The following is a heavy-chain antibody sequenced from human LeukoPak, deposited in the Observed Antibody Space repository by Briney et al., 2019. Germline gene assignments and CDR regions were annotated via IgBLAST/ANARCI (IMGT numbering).Heavy chain of an antibody. D-gene: IGHD6-6*01. Sequence: GGSLRLSCAASGFTFSSHTMNWVRQAPGKGLEWVASISSRSGYIYYADSLKGRFTISRDNAKNSLYLQMNSLRAEDTAVYFCARESYSSSLYDAFDIWGQGTVVTVS. V-gene: IGHV3-21*01. CDR1: GFTFSSHT. J-gene: IGHJ3*02. CDR2: ISSRSGYI. CDR3: ARESYSSSLYDAFDI.